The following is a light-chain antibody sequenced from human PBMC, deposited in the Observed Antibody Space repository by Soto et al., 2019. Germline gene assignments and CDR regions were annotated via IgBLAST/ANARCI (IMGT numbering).Light chain of an antibody. Sequence: SSELTQPPSVSVAPGKTARIACGGNKIGSESVHWYQHKPGQAPVLVISYDTDRPSGIPERFSGSNSGNTATLTISRVEAGDEADYYCQVWDSSSDHPGVFGTGTKLTVL. CDR2: YDT. J-gene: IGLJ1*01. CDR1: KIGSES. V-gene: IGLV3-21*04. CDR3: QVWDSSSDHPGV.